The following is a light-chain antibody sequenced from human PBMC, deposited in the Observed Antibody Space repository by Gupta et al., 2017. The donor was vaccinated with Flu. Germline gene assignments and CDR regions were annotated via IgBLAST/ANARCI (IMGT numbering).Light chain of an antibody. CDR3: QQDGSSPIT. J-gene: IGKJ1*01. CDR1: QTITSSY. CDR2: GAS. V-gene: IGKV3-20*01. Sequence: EIVLTQSPGTLSLSPGKRATLSCRAGQTITSSYLAWYQQKPGQAPRLLIYGASSRATGIPDRFSGSGSGTDFTLTISRLEPEDFAVYYCQQDGSSPITFGQGTKVEIK.